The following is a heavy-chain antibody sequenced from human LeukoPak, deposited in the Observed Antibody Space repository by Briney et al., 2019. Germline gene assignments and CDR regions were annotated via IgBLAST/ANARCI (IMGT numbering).Heavy chain of an antibody. J-gene: IGHJ6*02. CDR3: ARRYSGGSYGMDV. D-gene: IGHD2-15*01. CDR1: GYTFTGYC. V-gene: IGHV1-2*02. Sequence: ASVKVSCKASGYTFTGYCMHWVRQAPGQGLEWMGWINPNSGGTNYAQKFQGRVTMTRDTSISTAYMELSRLRSDDTAVYYCARRYSGGSYGMDVWGQGTTVTVSS. CDR2: INPNSGGT.